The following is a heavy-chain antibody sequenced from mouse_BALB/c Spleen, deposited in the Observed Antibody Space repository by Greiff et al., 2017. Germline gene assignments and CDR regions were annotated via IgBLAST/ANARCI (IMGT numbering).Heavy chain of an antibody. V-gene: IGHV14-3*02. CDR1: GFNIKDTY. Sequence: VQLKESGAELVKPGASVKLSCTASGFNIKDTYMHWVKQRPEQGLEWIGRIDPANGNTKYDPKFQGKATITADTSSNTAYLQLSSLTSEDTAVYCCVYDYGDYWGQGTTLTVSS. D-gene: IGHD2-4*01. CDR3: VYDYGDY. J-gene: IGHJ2*01. CDR2: IDPANGNT.